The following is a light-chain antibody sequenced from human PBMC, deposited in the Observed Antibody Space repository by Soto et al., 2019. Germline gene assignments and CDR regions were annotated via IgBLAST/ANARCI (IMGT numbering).Light chain of an antibody. J-gene: IGKJ5*01. V-gene: IGKV3-11*01. CDR1: QNINRY. Sequence: EIVLTQSRATLCLSPGERSTLSCRASQNINRYLAWYHQKPGQPPRLLIYDASTRATGIPARFSGSGSGTDFTLTSSSLEPEDFAVYYCQQRSNWPITFGQGTRLEIK. CDR2: DAS. CDR3: QQRSNWPIT.